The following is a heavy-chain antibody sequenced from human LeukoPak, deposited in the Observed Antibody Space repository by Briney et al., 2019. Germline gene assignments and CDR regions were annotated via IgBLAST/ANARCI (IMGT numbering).Heavy chain of an antibody. CDR3: ARMYYDFWSGYYGWFDP. J-gene: IGHJ5*02. D-gene: IGHD3-3*01. Sequence: PSETLSLTCTASGGSISSYYWSWIRQPPGKGLEWIGYIYYSGSTNYNPSLKSRVTISVDTSKNQFSLKLSSVTAADTAVYYCARMYYDFWSGYYGWFDPWGQGTLVTVSS. V-gene: IGHV4-59*01. CDR1: GGSISSYY. CDR2: IYYSGST.